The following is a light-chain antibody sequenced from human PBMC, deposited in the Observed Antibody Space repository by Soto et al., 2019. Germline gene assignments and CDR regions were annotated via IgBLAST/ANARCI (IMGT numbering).Light chain of an antibody. CDR1: QSVGSY. CDR2: DAS. CDR3: QQRSNWPSRT. Sequence: EIVLIQSPATLSLSPGERATLSCRASQSVGSYLAWYHHKPGQAPRLLISDASNRATGIPARFSGRGSETDFTLTISSLEPEDSAVYYCQQRSNWPSRTVGGGTKVDSK. J-gene: IGKJ4*01. V-gene: IGKV3-11*01.